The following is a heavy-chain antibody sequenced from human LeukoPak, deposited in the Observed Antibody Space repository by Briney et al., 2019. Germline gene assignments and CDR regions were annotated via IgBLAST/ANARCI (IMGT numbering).Heavy chain of an antibody. CDR3: ASGGSPSRYYYYYMDV. D-gene: IGHD2-15*01. V-gene: IGHV3-53*01. Sequence: GGSLRLSCAASGFTVSSNYMSWVRQAPGKGLEWVSVIYSGGSTYYADSVKGRFTISRDNSKNTLYLQMNSLRAEDTAVYYCASGGSPSRYYYYYMDVWGKGTTVTVSS. J-gene: IGHJ6*03. CDR1: GFTVSSNY. CDR2: IYSGGST.